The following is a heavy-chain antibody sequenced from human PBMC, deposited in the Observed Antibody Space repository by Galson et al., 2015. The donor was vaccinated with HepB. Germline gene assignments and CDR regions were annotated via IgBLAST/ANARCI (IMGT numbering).Heavy chain of an antibody. CDR1: GFTFSSYA. J-gene: IGHJ4*02. CDR3: AKDRRAMYYYDSSGYLEVGTDDY. Sequence: SLRLSCAASGFTFSSYAMSWVRQAPGKGLEWVSAISGSGGSTYYADSVKGRFTISRDNSKNTLYLQMNSLRAEDTAVYYCAKDRRAMYYYDSSGYLEVGTDDYWGQGTLVTVAS. V-gene: IGHV3-23*01. CDR2: ISGSGGST. D-gene: IGHD3-22*01.